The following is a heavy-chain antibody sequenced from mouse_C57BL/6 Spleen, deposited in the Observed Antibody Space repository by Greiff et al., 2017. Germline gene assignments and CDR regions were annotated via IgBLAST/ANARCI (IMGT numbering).Heavy chain of an antibody. V-gene: IGHV1-77*01. Sequence: QVQLQESGAELVKPGASVKISCKASGYTFTDSYINWVKQRPGRGLAWIGQIGPGSGGTYYNEKFKGKATLTADKSSSTAYMQLSSLTSEDSAVYFCAREDYAMDYWGQGTSVTVSS. CDR3: AREDYAMDY. CDR2: IGPGSGGT. J-gene: IGHJ4*01. CDR1: GYTFTDSY.